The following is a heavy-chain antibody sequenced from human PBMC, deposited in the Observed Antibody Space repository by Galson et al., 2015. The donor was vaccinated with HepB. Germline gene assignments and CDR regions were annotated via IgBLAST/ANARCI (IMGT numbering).Heavy chain of an antibody. J-gene: IGHJ4*02. Sequence: SVTVSCKASGSTFTGYYMHWVRQAPGQGLEWMGWMNPNSGNTGYAQKFQGIVTMTRNTSISTAYMELSSLRSEDTAVYYCARGGGITVVTGDLDYWGQGTLVTVSS. V-gene: IGHV1-8*02. CDR1: GSTFTGYY. D-gene: IGHD4-23*01. CDR2: MNPNSGNT. CDR3: ARGGGITVVTGDLDY.